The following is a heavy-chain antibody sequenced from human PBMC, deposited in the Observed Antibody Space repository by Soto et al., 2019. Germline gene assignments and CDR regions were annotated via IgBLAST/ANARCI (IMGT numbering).Heavy chain of an antibody. J-gene: IGHJ5*02. D-gene: IGHD3-22*01. Sequence: PVGPLRLSCAASLFTFANYAMSWVRQAPLKGLGWVSATSGSGGNPYYADSVKGRFTISRDNSKNTLYLQMNSLRAEDTAVFYCARATYHYDSTTYFRVCFDPWGQGALVTVSS. CDR3: ARATYHYDSTTYFRVCFDP. CDR1: LFTFANYA. CDR2: TSGSGGNP. V-gene: IGHV3-23*01.